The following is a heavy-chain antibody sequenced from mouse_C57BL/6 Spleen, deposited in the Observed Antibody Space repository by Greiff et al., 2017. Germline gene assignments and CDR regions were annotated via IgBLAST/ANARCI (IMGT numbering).Heavy chain of an antibody. D-gene: IGHD1-1*01. J-gene: IGHJ4*01. CDR2: INPSNGGT. V-gene: IGHV1-53*01. CDR1: GYTFTSYW. CDR3: ERLLYYYGSSPYAMDY. Sequence: QVQLQQPGTELVKPGASVKLSCKASGYTFTSYWMHWVKQRPGQGLEWIGNINPSNGGTNYNEKFKSKATLTVDKSSSTAYMQLSSLTSEDSAVYYCERLLYYYGSSPYAMDYWGQGTSVTVSS.